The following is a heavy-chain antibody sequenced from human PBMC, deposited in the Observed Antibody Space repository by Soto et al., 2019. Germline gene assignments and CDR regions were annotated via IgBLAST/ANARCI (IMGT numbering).Heavy chain of an antibody. Sequence: PGGSLRLSCAASGFTFSSYGINWVRQAPGKGLEWVSGISSSGSTIYYADSVKGRFTISRDNAKNSLYLQMNSLRAEDTAVYYCARDGERGYSYGFQLYWGQGTLVTVSS. D-gene: IGHD5-18*01. CDR2: ISSSGSTI. CDR3: ARDGERGYSYGFQLY. CDR1: GFTFSSYG. J-gene: IGHJ4*02. V-gene: IGHV3-48*04.